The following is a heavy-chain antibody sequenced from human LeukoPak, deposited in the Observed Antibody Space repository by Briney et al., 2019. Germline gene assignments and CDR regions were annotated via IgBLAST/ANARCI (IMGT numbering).Heavy chain of an antibody. CDR2: INHSGGT. Sequence: KPSETLSLTCTVSGGSVRSSSYYWGCIRQPPGKGLEWIGEINHSGGTYYNPSLKSRVTISVDTSKNQFSLNLSSVTAADTAVYYCARDVVVVPAAIHYGMDVWGQGTTVTVSS. J-gene: IGHJ6*02. CDR1: GGSVRSSSYY. V-gene: IGHV4-39*07. CDR3: ARDVVVVPAAIHYGMDV. D-gene: IGHD2-2*01.